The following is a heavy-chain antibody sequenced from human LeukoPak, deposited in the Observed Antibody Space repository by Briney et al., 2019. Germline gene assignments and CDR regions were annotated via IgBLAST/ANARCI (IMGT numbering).Heavy chain of an antibody. CDR1: GFIFSSYG. CDR3: ARHAVMATTPFYFDS. D-gene: IGHD2-15*01. CDR2: ISSSGSNI. V-gene: IGHV3-21*04. Sequence: GGSLRLSCTGSGFIFSSYGMNWVRQAPGKGLEWVSYISSSGSNIFYADSVKGRFIISRDQAKDSVFLQMNSLRPDDTARYFCARHAVMATTPFYFDSWGQGALVTVSS. J-gene: IGHJ4*02.